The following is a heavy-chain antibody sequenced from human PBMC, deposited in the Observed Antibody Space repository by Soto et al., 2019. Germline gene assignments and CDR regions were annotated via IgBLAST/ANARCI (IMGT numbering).Heavy chain of an antibody. CDR1: GCTFTSYG. D-gene: IGHD1-26*01. V-gene: IGHV1-18*01. CDR3: GRERVGGNDAFDI. J-gene: IGHJ3*02. Sequence: ASVKVSCKASGCTFTSYGISWVRQAPGQGLEWMGWISAYNGNTNYAQKLQGRVTMTTDTSTSTAYMELRSLRSDDTAVYYCGRERVGGNDAFDIWGQGTMVTVSS. CDR2: ISAYNGNT.